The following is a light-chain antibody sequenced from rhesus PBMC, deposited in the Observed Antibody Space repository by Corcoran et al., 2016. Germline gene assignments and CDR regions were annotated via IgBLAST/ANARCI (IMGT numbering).Light chain of an antibody. J-gene: IGKJ4*01. CDR3: RQHSNWPLT. CDR2: GAS. Sequence: EIVMTQSPATLSLSPGERATLSCRASQSLSSSLAWYQQKPGQAPRLLIYGASSRATGIPDRFSGRGAGTDVTLTISSLEPEDVAGYYCRQHSNWPLTFGGGTKVELK. V-gene: IGKV3-24*01. CDR1: QSLSSS.